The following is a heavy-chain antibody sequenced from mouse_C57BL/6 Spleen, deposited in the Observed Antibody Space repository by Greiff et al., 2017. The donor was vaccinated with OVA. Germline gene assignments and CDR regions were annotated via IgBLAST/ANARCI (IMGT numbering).Heavy chain of an antibody. CDR3: ERYYYGSSLAWFAY. J-gene: IGHJ3*01. CDR2: INPSNGGT. V-gene: IGHV1-53*01. CDR1: GYTFTSYW. Sequence: QVQLQQPGTELVKPGASVKLSCKASGYTFTSYWMHWVKQRPGQGLEWIGNINPSNGGTNYNEKFKSKATLTVDKSSSTAYLQLRSLTSEDSAVYYCERYYYGSSLAWFAYWGQGTLVTVAA. D-gene: IGHD1-1*01.